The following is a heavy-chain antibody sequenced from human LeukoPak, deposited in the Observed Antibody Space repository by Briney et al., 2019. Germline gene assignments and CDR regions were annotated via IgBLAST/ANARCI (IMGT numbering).Heavy chain of an antibody. V-gene: IGHV3-30*04. CDR2: ISNDGNRE. CDR3: AKDGGGAIAAAGPDTNWFDP. D-gene: IGHD6-13*01. CDR1: GFSFSTFA. J-gene: IGHJ5*02. Sequence: GSLRLSCAASGFSFSTFAMDWVRQAPGKGLEWVAVISNDGNREDYADSVKGRFTISRDNAKNTLCLQMNSLRADDMGVYYCAKDGGGAIAAAGPDTNWFDPWGQGTLVTVSS.